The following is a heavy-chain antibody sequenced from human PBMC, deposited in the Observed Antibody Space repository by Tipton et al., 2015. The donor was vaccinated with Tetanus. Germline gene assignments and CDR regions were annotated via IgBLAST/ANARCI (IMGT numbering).Heavy chain of an antibody. CDR3: ASGSTLDY. CDR2: ISSTSAYI. Sequence: SLRLPCAVSGFSIGNYRMNWVRQAPGKGLEWVASISSTSAYIYYADSVKGRFTISRDNTKNSLFLQLNSLGAGDTAVYYCASGSTLDYWGQGTLVTVSS. V-gene: IGHV3-21*01. D-gene: IGHD6-25*01. J-gene: IGHJ4*02. CDR1: GFSIGNYR.